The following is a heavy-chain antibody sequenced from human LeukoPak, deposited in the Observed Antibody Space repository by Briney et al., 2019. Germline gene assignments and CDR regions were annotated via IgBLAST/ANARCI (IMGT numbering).Heavy chain of an antibody. Sequence: PGGSLKLSCAASGSTFSGSAMHWVRQASGKGLEWVGRIRSKANSYATAYAASVKGRFTISRDDSKNTAYLQMNSLKTEDTAVYYCTSHIAVAAKGLYWGQGTLVTVSS. D-gene: IGHD6-19*01. CDR2: IRSKANSYAT. J-gene: IGHJ4*02. CDR1: GSTFSGSA. V-gene: IGHV3-73*01. CDR3: TSHIAVAAKGLY.